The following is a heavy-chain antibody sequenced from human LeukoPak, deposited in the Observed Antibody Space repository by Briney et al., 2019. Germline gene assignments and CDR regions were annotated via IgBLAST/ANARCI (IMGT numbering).Heavy chain of an antibody. J-gene: IGHJ4*02. Sequence: SETLSLTCTVSGGSISSYYWSWIRQPPGKGLEWIGYIYYSGSTNYNPSLKSRVTISVDTSKNQFSQKLSSVTAADTAVYYCARALDYGGNLIDYWGQGTLVTVSS. CDR1: GGSISSYY. CDR2: IYYSGST. CDR3: ARALDYGGNLIDY. V-gene: IGHV4-59*01. D-gene: IGHD4-23*01.